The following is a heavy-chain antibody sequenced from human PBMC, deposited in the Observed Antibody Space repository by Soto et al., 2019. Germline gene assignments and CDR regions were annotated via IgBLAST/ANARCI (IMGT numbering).Heavy chain of an antibody. J-gene: IGHJ6*02. CDR3: ARGTEPLYYYYGMDV. D-gene: IGHD2-21*02. Sequence: PGESLKISCKGSGYSFTSYWIGWVRQMPGKGLEWMGIIYPGDSDTRYSPSFQGQVTISADKSISTAYLQWSSLKASDTAMYYCARGTEPLYYYYGMDVWGQGTTVTVSS. CDR2: IYPGDSDT. V-gene: IGHV5-51*01. CDR1: GYSFTSYW.